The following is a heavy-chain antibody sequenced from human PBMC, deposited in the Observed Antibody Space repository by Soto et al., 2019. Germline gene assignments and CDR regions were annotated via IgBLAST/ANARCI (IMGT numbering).Heavy chain of an antibody. V-gene: IGHV4-39*01. D-gene: IGHD6-13*01. CDR3: ARRGGGSSWFDF. CDR1: GGSISSSSYY. Sequence: QLQLQESGPGLVKPSETLSLTCTVSGGSISSSSYYWGWIRQPPGKGLEWIGNMYYSGSTYYNPSLKSRVTISVDTSKNQFSLKLNSVTAADTAVYYCARRGGGSSWFDFWGQGTLVTVSS. CDR2: MYYSGST. J-gene: IGHJ4*02.